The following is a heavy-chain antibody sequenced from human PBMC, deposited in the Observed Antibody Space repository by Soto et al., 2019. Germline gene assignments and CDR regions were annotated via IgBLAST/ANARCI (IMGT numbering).Heavy chain of an antibody. CDR2: FHYSGST. D-gene: IGHD6-19*01. CDR1: GGSISSSCYY. V-gene: IGHV4-61*05. Sequence: SETLSLTCTVSGGSISSSCYYWVRQSPGKGLEWIGYFHYSGSTNYNPSLKSRVTMSVDTSKNQFSLKLSSVTAADTAVYYCAREPYSSGWFEHWGQGTQVTVSS. J-gene: IGHJ5*02. CDR3: AREPYSSGWFEH.